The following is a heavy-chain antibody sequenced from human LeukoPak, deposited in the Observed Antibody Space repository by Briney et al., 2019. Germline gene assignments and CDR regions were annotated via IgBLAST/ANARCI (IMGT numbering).Heavy chain of an antibody. J-gene: IGHJ4*02. Sequence: PGRSLRLSCAASGFTFSSYGMQWVRQAPGKGLEGWAVIWYDGSNKYYADSVKGRFTISRDNSKNTLYLQMNSLRAEDTAVYYCSSANPPKQLWLLDYWGQGTLVTVSS. CDR3: SSANPPKQLWLLDY. CDR1: GFTFSSYG. D-gene: IGHD5-18*01. V-gene: IGHV3-33*01. CDR2: IWYDGSNK.